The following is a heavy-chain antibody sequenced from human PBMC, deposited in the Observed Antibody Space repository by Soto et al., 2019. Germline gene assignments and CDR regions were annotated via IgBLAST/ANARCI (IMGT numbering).Heavy chain of an antibody. J-gene: IGHJ5*02. CDR3: ARVVGALGHWFDP. CDR1: GYTFTSYG. CDR2: FSVYNGNT. D-gene: IGHD1-26*01. V-gene: IGHV1-18*01. Sequence: QVQLVQSGAEVKKPGASVKVSCKASGYTFTSYGISWVRQAPGQGNEWRGRFSVYNGNTNYAQRPQGRCTRTTDTSTSTAYRERRSLRADDTAVYYCARVVGALGHWFDPWGQGTLVTVSS.